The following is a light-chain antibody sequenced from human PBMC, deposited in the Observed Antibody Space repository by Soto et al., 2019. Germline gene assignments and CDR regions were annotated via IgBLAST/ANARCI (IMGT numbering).Light chain of an antibody. CDR1: SSDVGGFNS. CDR2: DVN. J-gene: IGLJ1*01. Sequence: QSPLTDPRSVSGSPGQSGTISCTGTSSDVGGFNSVSWYQQHPGKAPKLMIYDVNKRPSGVPDRFSGSKSGSTASLTISGLQAEDEADYYCCSYAGSYSYAFATGTKVTVL. V-gene: IGLV2-11*01. CDR3: CSYAGSYSYA.